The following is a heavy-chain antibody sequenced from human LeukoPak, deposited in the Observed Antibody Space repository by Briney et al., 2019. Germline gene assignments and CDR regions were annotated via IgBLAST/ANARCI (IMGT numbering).Heavy chain of an antibody. D-gene: IGHD6-19*01. Sequence: GGSLRLSCAASGFTFSSYAMTWVRQAPGEGLQWVSDISGSGSSAYYVDSVRGRFTISRDNSRNTVYLQMNNLRAEDTAVYYCAKLPGSASYYFDYWGQGTLVTVSS. CDR1: GFTFSSYA. CDR2: ISGSGSSA. J-gene: IGHJ4*02. CDR3: AKLPGSASYYFDY. V-gene: IGHV3-23*01.